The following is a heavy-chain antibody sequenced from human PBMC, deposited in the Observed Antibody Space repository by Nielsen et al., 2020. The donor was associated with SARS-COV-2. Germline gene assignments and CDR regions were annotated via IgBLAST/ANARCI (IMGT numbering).Heavy chain of an antibody. Sequence: GESLKISCAASGFTFSSYAMHWVRQAPGKGLEWVAVISYDGSNKYYADSVKGRFTISRDNAKNSLYLQMNSLRAEDTAVYYCARAPWLAIDYWGQGTLVTVSS. CDR2: ISYDGSNK. CDR3: ARAPWLAIDY. V-gene: IGHV3-30-3*01. D-gene: IGHD6-19*01. J-gene: IGHJ4*02. CDR1: GFTFSSYA.